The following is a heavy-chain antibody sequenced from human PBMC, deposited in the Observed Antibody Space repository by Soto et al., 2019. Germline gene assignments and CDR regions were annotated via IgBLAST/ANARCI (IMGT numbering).Heavy chain of an antibody. J-gene: IGHJ6*02. CDR2: MSSDGGRI. Sequence: PGGSLRLSCSASGFTFSSFSMHWVRQSPGKGLEYVSHMSSDGGRIYYADSVKGRFTISRDNSKNMLYLQMSSLRPDDSAVYYCARDLSRDYGMDVWGQGTTVTVSS. CDR1: GFTFSSFS. V-gene: IGHV3-64D*06. CDR3: ARDLSRDYGMDV.